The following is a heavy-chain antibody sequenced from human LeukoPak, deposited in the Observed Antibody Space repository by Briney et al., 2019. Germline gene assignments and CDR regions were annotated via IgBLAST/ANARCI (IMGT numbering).Heavy chain of an antibody. J-gene: IGHJ4*02. CDR3: ARDGSSSWYYY. V-gene: IGHV3-21*01. D-gene: IGHD6-13*01. Sequence: KPGGSLRLSCTASGFTFSGFNIHWVRQAPGRGLEWVSCISSSSTYTYYANSVKGRFTNSRDNTQNSVYLQMNSLRAEDTAVYYCARDGSSSWYYYWGQGTLVTVSS. CDR2: ISSSSTYT. CDR1: GFTFSGFN.